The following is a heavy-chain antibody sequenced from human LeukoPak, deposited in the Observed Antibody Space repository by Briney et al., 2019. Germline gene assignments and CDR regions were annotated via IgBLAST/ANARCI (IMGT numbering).Heavy chain of an antibody. V-gene: IGHV4-61*02. CDR3: ARDGPLLHTFDY. CDR2: ISSSGST. CDR1: GDSISSGDYY. J-gene: IGHJ4*02. Sequence: PSQTLSLTCTVSGDSISSGDYYWSWIRQPAGKGLEWIGRISSSGSTNYNPSLKSRVTISVDTSKNQFSLKLSSVTAADTAVYYCARDGPLLHTFDYWGQGTLVTVSS.